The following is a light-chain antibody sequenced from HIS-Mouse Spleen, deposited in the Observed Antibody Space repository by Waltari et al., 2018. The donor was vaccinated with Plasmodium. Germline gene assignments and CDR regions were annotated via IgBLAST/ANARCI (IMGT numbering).Light chain of an antibody. Sequence: GDRVTITCRASQGISSALAWYQQKPGKAPKLLIYDASSLESGVPSRFSGSGSGTDFTLTISSLQPEDFATYYCQQSYSTWTFGQGTKVEIK. CDR3: QQSYSTWT. V-gene: IGKV1-13*02. CDR1: QGISSA. J-gene: IGKJ1*01. CDR2: DAS.